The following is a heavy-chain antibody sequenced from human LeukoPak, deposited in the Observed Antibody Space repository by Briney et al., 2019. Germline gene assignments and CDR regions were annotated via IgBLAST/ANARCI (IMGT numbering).Heavy chain of an antibody. CDR2: ISSSGSTI. CDR3: AVVAYFDL. Sequence: GGSLRHSCAASGFTFSSYEMNRVRQAPGKGLEWVSYISSSGSTIYYADSVKGRFTISRDNAKNSLYLQMNSLRAEDTAVYYCAVVAYFDLWGRGTLVTVSS. J-gene: IGHJ2*01. CDR1: GFTFSSYE. V-gene: IGHV3-48*03. D-gene: IGHD2-15*01.